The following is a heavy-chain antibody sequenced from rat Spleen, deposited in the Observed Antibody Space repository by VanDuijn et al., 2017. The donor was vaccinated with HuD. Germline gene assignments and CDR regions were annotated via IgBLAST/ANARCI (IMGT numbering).Heavy chain of an antibody. CDR2: IWSGGST. J-gene: IGHJ2*01. Sequence: VQLKESGPGLVQPSQTLSLTCTVSGFSLTSNTVSWVRQPPGKGLEWMGVIWSGGSTAHNSLLKSRLSISRDISKSQVFLKMNSLQTEDTATYYRARDSRESYAHFEYWGQGVMVTVSS. D-gene: IGHD1-12*01. CDR3: ARDSRESYAHFEY. CDR1: GFSLTSNT. V-gene: IGHV2-15*01.